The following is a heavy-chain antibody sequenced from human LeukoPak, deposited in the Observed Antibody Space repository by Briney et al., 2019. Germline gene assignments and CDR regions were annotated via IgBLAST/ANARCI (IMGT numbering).Heavy chain of an antibody. CDR1: GGSINSDC. CDR3: ARERHGHPFDS. CDR2: IAYNGIP. J-gene: IGHJ4*02. Sequence: SETLSLTCTVSGGSINSDCWTWIRQSPGKGLEWIGYIAYNGIPNYNPSLKSRLTISRDTSKNQFSLNLSSVTAADTAVYYCARERHGHPFDSWGQGTLVTVSS. V-gene: IGHV4-59*01.